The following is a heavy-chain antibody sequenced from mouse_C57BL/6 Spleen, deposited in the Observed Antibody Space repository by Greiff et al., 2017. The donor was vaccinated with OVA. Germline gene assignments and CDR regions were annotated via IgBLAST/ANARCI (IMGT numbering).Heavy chain of an antibody. CDR1: GYTFTSYW. V-gene: IGHV1-52*01. D-gene: IGHD1-1*01. CDR2: IDPSDSET. Sequence: LQQPGAELVRPGSSVKLSCKASGYTFTSYWMHWVKQRPIQGLEWIGNIDPSDSETHYNQKFKDKATLTVDKSSSTAYMQLSSLTSEDSAVYYCARTQDYGSSSWFAYWGQGTLVTVSA. J-gene: IGHJ3*01. CDR3: ARTQDYGSSSWFAY.